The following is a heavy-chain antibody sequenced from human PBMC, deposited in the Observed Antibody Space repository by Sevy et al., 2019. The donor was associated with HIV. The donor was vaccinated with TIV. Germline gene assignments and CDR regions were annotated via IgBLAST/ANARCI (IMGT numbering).Heavy chain of an antibody. Sequence: GGSLRLSCAAAGFTFSGYAMSWVRQGPGKGLEWISGMTGNGGSIYYADSVKGGFTISRDNSKNTLYLQMNSLRAEDTAVYYCAKWSHRYSSSWYGFDYWGQGALVAVSS. V-gene: IGHV3-23*01. D-gene: IGHD6-13*01. J-gene: IGHJ4*02. CDR2: MTGNGGSI. CDR3: AKWSHRYSSSWYGFDY. CDR1: GFTFSGYA.